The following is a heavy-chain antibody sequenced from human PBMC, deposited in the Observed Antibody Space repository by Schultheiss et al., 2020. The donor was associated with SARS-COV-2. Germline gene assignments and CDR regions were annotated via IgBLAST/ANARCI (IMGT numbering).Heavy chain of an antibody. CDR3: ARHWGAMVRGVLQDWFDP. V-gene: IGHV4-34*01. Sequence: SQTLSLTCAVYGGSFSAYYWSWIRQPPGKGLEWIGEINHSGSTNYNPSLKSRVTISVDTSKNQFSLTLNSVTAADTATYYCARHWGAMVRGVLQDWFDPWGQGTLVTVSS. J-gene: IGHJ5*02. CDR1: GGSFSAYY. D-gene: IGHD3-10*01. CDR2: INHSGST.